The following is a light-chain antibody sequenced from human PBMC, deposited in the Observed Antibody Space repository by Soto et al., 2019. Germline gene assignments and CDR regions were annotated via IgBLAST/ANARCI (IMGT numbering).Light chain of an antibody. CDR1: QSVSSSY. Sequence: EIVLTQSPGTLSLSPGERVTLSCRASQSVSSSYLAWYQQKPAQAPRLLIYGASNRSTGIPDSFSGSGSGTDFTLTISRLEPEDFAVYYCQRYGGSPPYTFGQGTKLEIK. CDR2: GAS. J-gene: IGKJ2*01. V-gene: IGKV3-20*01. CDR3: QRYGGSPPYT.